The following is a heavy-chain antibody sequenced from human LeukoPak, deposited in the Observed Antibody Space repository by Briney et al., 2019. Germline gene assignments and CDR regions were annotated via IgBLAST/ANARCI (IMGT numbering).Heavy chain of an antibody. CDR3: AINHRDGYSELGY. D-gene: IGHD5-24*01. CDR2: ISSTTTYI. CDR1: GFTFSNYG. Sequence: GGSLRLSCAASGFTFSNYGMNWVRQAPGKGLEWVSSISSTTTYIYYADSVKGRFTISRDNAKNSLYLQMNSLRAEDTAVYYCAINHRDGYSELGYWGQGTLVTVSS. V-gene: IGHV3-21*01. J-gene: IGHJ4*02.